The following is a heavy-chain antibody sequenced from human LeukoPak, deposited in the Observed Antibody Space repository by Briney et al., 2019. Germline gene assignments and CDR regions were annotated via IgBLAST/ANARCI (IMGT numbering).Heavy chain of an antibody. Sequence: GGSLRLSCVASGFIFSTYGMHWVRQAPGKGLEWVAFTRSDGSGEYYTDSVKGRFTISRDNSKNTLYLRMNSLRAEDTAVYYCAKFAGSSGSEGDDYWGQGTLVTVSS. J-gene: IGHJ4*02. V-gene: IGHV3-30*02. CDR3: AKFAGSSGSEGDDY. CDR1: GFIFSTYG. CDR2: TRSDGSGE. D-gene: IGHD3-22*01.